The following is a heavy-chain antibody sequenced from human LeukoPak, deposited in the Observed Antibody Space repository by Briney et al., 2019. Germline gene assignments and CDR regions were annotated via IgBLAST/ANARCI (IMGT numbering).Heavy chain of an antibody. J-gene: IGHJ3*02. V-gene: IGHV3-23*01. D-gene: IGHD6-13*01. CDR2: ISGSGDST. Sequence: GGSLRLSCAASGFTFSSYGMNWVRQAPGKGLEWVSGISGSGDSTYYADSVRGRFTISRDNSKNTLYLQMNSLRAEDTAVYYCAKTIAAAEAFDIWGQGTMVTVSS. CDR1: GFTFSSYG. CDR3: AKTIAAAEAFDI.